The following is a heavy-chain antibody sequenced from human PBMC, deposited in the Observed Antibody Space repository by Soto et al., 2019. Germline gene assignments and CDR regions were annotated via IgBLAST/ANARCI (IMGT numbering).Heavy chain of an antibody. CDR3: VRDAPPEDY. J-gene: IGHJ4*02. V-gene: IGHV1-18*01. CDR2: ISAYNGNT. Sequence: QVQLVQSGAEVKKPGASVKVSCKASGYTFTSYAISWVRQAPGQGLEWMGWISAYNGNTNYAQKLQGRVTMTTDTSTSTAYMELRSLRSADTSGYNSVRDAPPEDYWGQGTLVTVSS. CDR1: GYTFTSYA.